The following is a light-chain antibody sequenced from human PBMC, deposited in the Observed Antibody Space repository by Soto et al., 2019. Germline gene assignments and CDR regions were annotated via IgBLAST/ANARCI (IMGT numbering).Light chain of an antibody. CDR1: SRDVGSYNL. J-gene: IGLJ2*01. CDR2: EGS. CDR3: CSYAGSSSVV. Sequence: QSALPQPASVSGSPGQSITISCTGTSRDVGSYNLVSWYQQHPGKAPKLMIYEGSKRPSGVSNRFSGSKSGNTASLTISGLQAEDEADYYCCSYAGSSSVVFGGGTKVTVL. V-gene: IGLV2-23*01.